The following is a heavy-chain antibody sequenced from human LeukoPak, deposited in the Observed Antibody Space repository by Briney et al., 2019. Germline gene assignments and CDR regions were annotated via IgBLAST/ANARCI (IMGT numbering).Heavy chain of an antibody. CDR3: ARGATVAD. CDR1: GFIFNNYA. CDR2: ISWNSGSI. J-gene: IGHJ4*02. D-gene: IGHD6-19*01. V-gene: IGHV3-9*01. Sequence: AGGSLRLSCAGSGFIFNNYAMHWVRQPPGKGPEWVSGISWNSGSIDYADSVKGRFTMSRDNAKNSLYLQMNSLRAEDTAVYYCARGATVADWGQGTLVTVSS.